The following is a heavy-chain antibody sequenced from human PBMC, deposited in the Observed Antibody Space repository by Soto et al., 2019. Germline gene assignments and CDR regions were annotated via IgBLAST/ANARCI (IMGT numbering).Heavy chain of an antibody. Sequence: SETLSLTCTVSGGSISSYYWSWIRQPPGKGLEWIGYIYYSGSTNYNPSLKSRVTISVATSKNQFSLKLSSVTAADTAVYYCARGSVAARLTYFDYWGQGTLVTVSS. D-gene: IGHD6-6*01. CDR1: GGSISSYY. CDR3: ARGSVAARLTYFDY. V-gene: IGHV4-59*01. CDR2: IYYSGST. J-gene: IGHJ4*02.